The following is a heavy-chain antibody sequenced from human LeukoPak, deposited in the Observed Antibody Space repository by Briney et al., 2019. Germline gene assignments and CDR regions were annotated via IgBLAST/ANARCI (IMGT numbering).Heavy chain of an antibody. CDR3: ARPGYSYGYQIDY. V-gene: IGHV5-51*01. CDR2: IYPGDSDT. D-gene: IGHD5-18*01. Sequence: GESLKISCKGSGYSFTSCWIGWVRQMPGKGLEWMGIIYPGDSDTRYSPSFQGQVTISADKSISTAYLQWSSLKASDTAMYYCARPGYSYGYQIDYWGQGTLVTVSS. CDR1: GYSFTSCW. J-gene: IGHJ4*02.